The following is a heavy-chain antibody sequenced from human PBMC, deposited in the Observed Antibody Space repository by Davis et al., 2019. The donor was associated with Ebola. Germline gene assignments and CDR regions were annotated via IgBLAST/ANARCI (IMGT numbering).Heavy chain of an antibody. Sequence: GGSLRLSCAASGFTFSDYWMSWVRQVPGKGLEWVANIDQDGSEKYYVDSVKGRFTISRDNAKNSVSLQMNNLRAEDTAVYFCARDFYDDGGYSLKYFDNWGQGTLVTVSS. J-gene: IGHJ4*02. CDR1: GFTFSDYW. V-gene: IGHV3-7*01. CDR3: ARDFYDDGGYSLKYFDN. CDR2: IDQDGSEK. D-gene: IGHD2-21*01.